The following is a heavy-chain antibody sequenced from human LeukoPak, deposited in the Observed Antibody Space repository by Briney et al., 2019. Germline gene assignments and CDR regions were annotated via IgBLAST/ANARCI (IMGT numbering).Heavy chain of an antibody. CDR3: AREGDSSGFFDY. J-gene: IGHJ4*02. V-gene: IGHV4-59*01. Sequence: PSETLSLTCTVSGGSISGYYWSWIRQPPGKGLEWIGYIYYSGSTNYNPSLKSRVTISVDTSKNQFSLKLSSVTAADTAVYYCAREGDSSGFFDYWGQGTLVTVSP. CDR2: IYYSGST. D-gene: IGHD3-22*01. CDR1: GGSISGYY.